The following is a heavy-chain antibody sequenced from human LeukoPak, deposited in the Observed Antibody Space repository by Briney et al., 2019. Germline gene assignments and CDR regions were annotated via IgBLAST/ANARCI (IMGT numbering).Heavy chain of an antibody. CDR3: ARDPSYYYDSSGYWLPDY. V-gene: IGHV1-69*04. J-gene: IGHJ4*02. Sequence: ASVKVSCKASGYTFTGYYMHWVRQAPGQGLEWMGRIIPILGIANYAQKFQGRVTITADKSTSTAYMELSSLRSEDTAVYYCARDPSYYYDSSGYWLPDYWGQGTLVTVSS. CDR1: GYTFTGYY. D-gene: IGHD3-22*01. CDR2: IIPILGIA.